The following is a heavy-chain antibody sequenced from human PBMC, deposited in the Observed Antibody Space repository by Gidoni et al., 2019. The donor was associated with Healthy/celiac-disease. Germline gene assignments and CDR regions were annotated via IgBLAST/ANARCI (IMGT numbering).Heavy chain of an antibody. J-gene: IGHJ6*02. Sequence: EVQLLESGGGLVQPGGSLRLSCAASGFTFSSYAMSWVRQAPGKGLEWVSAISGSGGSTYYADSVKGRFTISRDNSKNTLYLQMNSLRAEDTAVYYCAKAGTTVVTRDYYGMDVWGQGTTVTVSS. CDR2: ISGSGGST. CDR3: AKAGTTVVTRDYYGMDV. D-gene: IGHD4-17*01. CDR1: GFTFSSYA. V-gene: IGHV3-23*01.